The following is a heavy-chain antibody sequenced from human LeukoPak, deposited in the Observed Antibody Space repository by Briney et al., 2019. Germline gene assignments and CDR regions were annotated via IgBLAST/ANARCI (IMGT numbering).Heavy chain of an antibody. CDR2: IYTSGST. D-gene: IGHD1-26*01. CDR1: GGSISSYY. V-gene: IGHV4-4*07. Sequence: RTSETLSLTCTVSGGSISSYYWSWIRQPAGKGLEWIGRIYTSGSTNYNPSLKSRVTMSADMSKNQFSLKLSSVTAADTAVYYCARVGSGSSEHYWGQGTLVTVSS. CDR3: ARVGSGSSEHY. J-gene: IGHJ4*02.